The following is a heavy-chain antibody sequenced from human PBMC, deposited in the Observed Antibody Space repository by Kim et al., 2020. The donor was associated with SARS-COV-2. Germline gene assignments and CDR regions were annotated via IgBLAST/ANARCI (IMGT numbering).Heavy chain of an antibody. J-gene: IGHJ6*02. V-gene: IGHV3-66*01. Sequence: SVKDRFTISRDNSKNTLYLQMHGLRGEDTAVYYCARERYSGGNGGDYGMDVWGQGTTVTVSS. CDR3: ARERYSGGNGGDYGMDV. D-gene: IGHD1-26*01.